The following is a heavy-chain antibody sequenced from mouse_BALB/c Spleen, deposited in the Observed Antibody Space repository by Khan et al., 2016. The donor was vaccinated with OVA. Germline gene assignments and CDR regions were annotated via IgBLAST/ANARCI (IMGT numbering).Heavy chain of an antibody. CDR3: ARSNGNYWFAY. CDR2: INTYTGAP. J-gene: IGHJ3*01. CDR1: GYTLTNYG. Sequence: QIQLVQSGPELKKPGETVKISCKASGYTLTNYGMNWVKQAPGKGLKWMGWINTYTGAPTYAEDFKGRIAFSLATSASTAYLQLNNLKKEDTATYYCARSNGNYWFAYWGQGTLVTVSA. V-gene: IGHV9-3-1*01. D-gene: IGHD2-1*01.